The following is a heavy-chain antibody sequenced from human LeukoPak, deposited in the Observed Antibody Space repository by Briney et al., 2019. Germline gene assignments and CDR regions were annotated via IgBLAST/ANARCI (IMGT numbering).Heavy chain of an antibody. CDR1: GFTFSTYD. V-gene: IGHV3-13*01. J-gene: IGHJ4*02. Sequence: GGSLRLSCAASGFTFSTYDIHWVRQTTGRGLEWVSDIWTGGDTYYVDYVKGRFTISRENAKNYLYLQMNSLRAGDTAVYYCVRGIVRRGYFDYWGQGALVTVSS. D-gene: IGHD3-10*01. CDR3: VRGIVRRGYFDY. CDR2: IWTGGDT.